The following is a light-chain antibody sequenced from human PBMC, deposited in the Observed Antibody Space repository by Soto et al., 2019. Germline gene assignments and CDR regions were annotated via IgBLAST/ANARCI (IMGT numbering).Light chain of an antibody. CDR3: CSYAGRNNLI. J-gene: IGLJ2*01. CDR1: SSDIGAYKD. CDR2: EVT. Sequence: QSALTQPPSASGSPGQSVTISCTGASSDIGAYKDVSWYQQHPGKAPKLVIFEVTKRPSGVPDRFSGSKSYNTASLTVSGLQADDEAYYYCCSYAGRNNLIFGGGTKLTVL. V-gene: IGLV2-8*01.